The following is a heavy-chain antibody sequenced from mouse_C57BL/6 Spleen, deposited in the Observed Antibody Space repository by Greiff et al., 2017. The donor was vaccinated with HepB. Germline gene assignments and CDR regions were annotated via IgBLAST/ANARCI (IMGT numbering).Heavy chain of an antibody. Sequence: DVMLVESGGGLVQPGGSLKLSCAASGFTFSDYYMYWVRQTPEKRLEWVAYISNGGGSTYYPDTVKGRFTISRDNAKNTLYLQMSRLKSEDTAMYYCARGGLEGYYFDYWGQGTTLTVSS. V-gene: IGHV5-12*01. CDR2: ISNGGGST. CDR3: ARGGLEGYYFDY. CDR1: GFTFSDYY. J-gene: IGHJ2*01. D-gene: IGHD2-13*01.